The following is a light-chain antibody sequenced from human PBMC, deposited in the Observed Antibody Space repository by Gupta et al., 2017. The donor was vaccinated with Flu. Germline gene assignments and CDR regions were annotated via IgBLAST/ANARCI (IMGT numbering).Light chain of an antibody. Sequence: DVQVTQSPSSLSASVGDRVTITCRASESVIDYLNWYQQKPGKAPKLLSHGATRLQSGVPSRFSGSGSGTDFTLTISSLQTEDFATYFCNQTFNTPPDTFGQGTKVEIK. CDR3: NQTFNTPPDT. J-gene: IGKJ2*01. CDR2: GAT. CDR1: ESVIDY. V-gene: IGKV1-39*01.